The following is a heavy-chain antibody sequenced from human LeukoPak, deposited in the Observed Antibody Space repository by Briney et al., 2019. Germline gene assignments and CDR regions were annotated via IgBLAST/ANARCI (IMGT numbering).Heavy chain of an antibody. J-gene: IGHJ4*02. CDR1: GYTFTSYA. D-gene: IGHD2-2*01. Sequence: ASVKVSCKASGYTFTSYAISWVRQAPGQGLEWVGWINAYNGNTNYAQKLQGSVTMTTDTSTSTAYMDLRSLRSDDTAVYYCARSPTVVVPAAITSYYFDYWGQGTLVTVSS. CDR3: ARSPTVVVPAAITSYYFDY. V-gene: IGHV1-18*01. CDR2: INAYNGNT.